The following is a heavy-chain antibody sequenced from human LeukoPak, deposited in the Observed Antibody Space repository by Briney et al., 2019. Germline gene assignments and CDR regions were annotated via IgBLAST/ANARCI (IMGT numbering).Heavy chain of an antibody. V-gene: IGHV4-39*07. CDR2: INHSGST. Sequence: SETLSLTCNVSGDSVTSDNFYWAWIRQPPGKGLEWIGEINHSGSTNYNPSLKSRVTISVDTSKNQFSLKLSSVTAADTAVYYCSRGGYIYGGHNWFDPWGQGTLVTVSS. CDR3: SRGGYIYGGHNWFDP. D-gene: IGHD5-18*01. CDR1: GDSVTSDNFY. J-gene: IGHJ5*02.